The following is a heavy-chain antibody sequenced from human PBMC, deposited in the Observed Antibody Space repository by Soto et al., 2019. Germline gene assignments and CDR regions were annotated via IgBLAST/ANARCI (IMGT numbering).Heavy chain of an antibody. J-gene: IGHJ4*01. CDR2: ISYSGSP. V-gene: IGHV4-39*01. Sequence: SETVSLTCTVSGGSISSSTYYWGWIRQPPGKGLEWIGSISYSGSPYYNPSLKSRVTIYVDTSKNQFSLKLSSVTAADKAVYSCPIRGYRSSSQYFDDLGHGTLVTVSS. CDR3: PIRGYRSSSQYFDD. CDR1: GGSISSSTYY. D-gene: IGHD6-6*01.